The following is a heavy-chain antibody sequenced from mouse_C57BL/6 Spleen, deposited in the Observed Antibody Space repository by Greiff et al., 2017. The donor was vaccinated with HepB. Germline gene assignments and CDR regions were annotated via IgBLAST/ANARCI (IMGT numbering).Heavy chain of an antibody. CDR1: GFTFSSYA. D-gene: IGHD2-1*01. CDR2: ISDGGSYT. J-gene: IGHJ1*03. Sequence: VQLKESGGGLVKPGGSLKLSCAASGFTFSSYAMSWVRQTPEKRLEWVATISDGGSYTYYPDNVKGRFTISRDNAKNNLYLQMSHLKSEDTAMYYCARGNYDWYFDVWGTGTTVTVSS. V-gene: IGHV5-4*01. CDR3: ARGNYDWYFDV.